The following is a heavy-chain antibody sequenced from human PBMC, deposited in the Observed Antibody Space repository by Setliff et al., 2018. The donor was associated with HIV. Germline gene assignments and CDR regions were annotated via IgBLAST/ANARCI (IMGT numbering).Heavy chain of an antibody. CDR1: GFTFSSSW. CDR2: MNRDGSEK. Sequence: PGGSLRLSCAASGFTFSSSWMTWVRQAPGRGLEYMAGMNRDGSEKGYADSVKGRFSISRDNAKNSLYLQMSSLRTEGTAVYFCARDPAFGAFDIWGQGTMVTVSS. V-gene: IGHV3-7*04. J-gene: IGHJ3*02. D-gene: IGHD3-10*01. CDR3: ARDPAFGAFDI.